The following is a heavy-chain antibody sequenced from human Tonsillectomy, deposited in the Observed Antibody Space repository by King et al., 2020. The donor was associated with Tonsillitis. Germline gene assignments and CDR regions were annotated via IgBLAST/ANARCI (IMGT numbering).Heavy chain of an antibody. V-gene: IGHV4-59*01. J-gene: IGHJ4*02. CDR3: ARASSYFDY. Sequence: QLQESGPGLVKPSETLSLTCTVSGGSISTYYWSWIRQPPGKGLEWIGFIHYSGSTNYNPSLKSRVTITVDKSKNQFSLRLSSVTAADTAVYYCARASSYFDYWGQGTLVTVSS. CDR2: IHYSGST. CDR1: GGSISTYY.